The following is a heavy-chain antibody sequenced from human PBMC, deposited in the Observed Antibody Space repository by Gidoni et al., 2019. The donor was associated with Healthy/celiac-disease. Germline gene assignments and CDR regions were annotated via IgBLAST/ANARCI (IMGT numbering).Heavy chain of an antibody. D-gene: IGHD6-19*01. J-gene: IGHJ4*02. CDR1: GGSRSSSSYY. CDR2: IYYSGST. CDR3: ARDPWLVRGDDY. Sequence: QLQLQESGPGLVKPSETLSLTCTVSGGSRSSSSYYWGWIRQPPGKGLEWIGSIYYSGSTYYNPSLKSRVTISVDTSKNQFSLKLSSVTAADTAVYYCARDPWLVRGDDYWGQGTLVTVSS. V-gene: IGHV4-39*07.